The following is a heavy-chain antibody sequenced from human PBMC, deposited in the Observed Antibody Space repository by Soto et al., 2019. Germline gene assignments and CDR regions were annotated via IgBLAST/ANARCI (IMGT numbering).Heavy chain of an antibody. D-gene: IGHD2-2*01. Sequence: GGSLRLSCAASGFTFSSYAMHWVRQAPGKGLEWVAVISYDGSNKYYADSVKGRFTISGDNSKNTLYLQMNSLRAEDTAVYYCARCSIPAATYNWFDPWGQGTLVTVSS. CDR2: ISYDGSNK. J-gene: IGHJ5*02. CDR3: ARCSIPAATYNWFDP. V-gene: IGHV3-30-3*01. CDR1: GFTFSSYA.